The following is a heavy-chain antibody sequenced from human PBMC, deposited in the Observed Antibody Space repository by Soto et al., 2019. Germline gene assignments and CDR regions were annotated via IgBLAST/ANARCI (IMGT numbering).Heavy chain of an antibody. V-gene: IGHV4-30-2*01. CDR3: ARVPDR. D-gene: IGHD2-2*01. CDR1: GGSISSGGYS. CDR2: IYHNGST. J-gene: IGHJ5*02. Sequence: LTCAVSGGSISSGGYSWSWIRQPPGKGLEWIGYIYHNGSTYYNPSLKSRVTISVDRSKNQFSLKLSSVTAADTAVYYCARVPDRWGQGTLVTVSS.